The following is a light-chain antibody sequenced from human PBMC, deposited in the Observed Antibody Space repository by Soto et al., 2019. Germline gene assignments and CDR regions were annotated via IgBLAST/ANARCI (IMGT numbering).Light chain of an antibody. J-gene: IGLJ2*01. Sequence: VLTQPPSVSGAPGQRVTISCTGSSSNIGAGYDVHWYQQLPGTAPKLLIYGNSNRPSGVPDRFSGSKSGTSASLAITGLQAEDEADYYCQSYDTRLSGYVVFGGGTKVTVL. CDR1: SSNIGAGYD. V-gene: IGLV1-40*01. CDR2: GNS. CDR3: QSYDTRLSGYVV.